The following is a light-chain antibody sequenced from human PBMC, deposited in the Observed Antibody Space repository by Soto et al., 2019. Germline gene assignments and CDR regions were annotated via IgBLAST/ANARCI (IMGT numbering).Light chain of an antibody. V-gene: IGLV6-57*04. CDR1: SGSIASSY. Sequence: NFMLTQPHSVSESPGKTVTISCTRSSGSIASSYVQWDQLRPGSAPTTLIFENDQRPSGVPDRFSGSIDTSSNSASLTISGLRTEDEAEYYCQSYDYNTVVFGGGTKDTVL. CDR2: END. CDR3: QSYDYNTVV. J-gene: IGLJ2*01.